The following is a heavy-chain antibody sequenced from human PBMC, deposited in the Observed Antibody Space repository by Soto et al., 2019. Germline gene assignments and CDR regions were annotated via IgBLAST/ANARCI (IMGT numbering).Heavy chain of an antibody. Sequence: SETLSLTCTVSGGSIGSSDYYWGWIRQPPGKGLEWIGNIYHSGTTYYDPSLRSRVTMSVDTSKNQFSLKLTSMTAADTAVYFCARLHVGAAEYWGQGTLVTVSS. CDR3: ARLHVGAAEY. D-gene: IGHD1-26*01. CDR2: IYHSGTT. CDR1: GGSIGSSDYY. J-gene: IGHJ4*02. V-gene: IGHV4-39*01.